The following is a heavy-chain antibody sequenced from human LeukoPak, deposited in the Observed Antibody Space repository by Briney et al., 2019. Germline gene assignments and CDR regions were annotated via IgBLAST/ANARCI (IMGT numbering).Heavy chain of an antibody. V-gene: IGHV4-38-2*02. Sequence: SETLSLTCTVSGYSISSGYCWGWIRQPPGKGLEWIGSIYHSGSTYYNPSLKSRVTISVDTSKNQFSLKLSSVTAADTAVYYCAREYAGVRVHGGNSDAFDIWGQGTMVTVSS. D-gene: IGHD4-23*01. CDR3: AREYAGVRVHGGNSDAFDI. J-gene: IGHJ3*02. CDR2: IYHSGST. CDR1: GYSISSGYC.